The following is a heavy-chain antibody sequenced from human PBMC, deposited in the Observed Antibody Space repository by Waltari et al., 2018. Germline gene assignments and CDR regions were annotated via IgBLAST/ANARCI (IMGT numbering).Heavy chain of an antibody. CDR2: VHGSGKT. D-gene: IGHD2-15*01. J-gene: IGHJ4*02. V-gene: IGHV4-4*02. CDR1: GDPISSTYW. Sequence: QFQLQESGPGRVKPSGTLSLPCAVSGDPISSTYWWSWVRQPPGKGLEWIGQVHGSGKTNYNPSFASRVTVSLDTPNNRFSLRVTSVTAADSAIYYCARDRGRGLYLDSWGPGTLVAVS. CDR3: ARDRGRGLYLDS.